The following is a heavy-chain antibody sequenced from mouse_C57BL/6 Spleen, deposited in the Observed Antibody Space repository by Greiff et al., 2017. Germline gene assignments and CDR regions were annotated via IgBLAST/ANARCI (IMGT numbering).Heavy chain of an antibody. CDR2: ISYDGSN. V-gene: IGHV3-6*01. Sequence: EVKLQESGPGLVKPSQSLSLTCSVTGYSITSGYYWNWIRQFPGNKLEWMGYISYDGSNNYNPSLKNRISITRDTSKNQFFLKLNSVTTEDTATYYCAREGSNYFDYWGQGTTLTVSS. CDR3: AREGSNYFDY. CDR1: GYSITSGYY. D-gene: IGHD1-1*01. J-gene: IGHJ2*01.